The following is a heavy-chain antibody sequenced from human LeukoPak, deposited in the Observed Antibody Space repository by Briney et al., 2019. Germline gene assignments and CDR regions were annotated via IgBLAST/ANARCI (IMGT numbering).Heavy chain of an antibody. CDR2: FDPEDGGT. D-gene: IGHD3-10*01. CDR3: ATVWVNQAITMVRGVPSYYYGMDV. J-gene: IGHJ6*02. Sequence: ASVKVSCKVSGYTLTELSMHWVRQAPGKGLEWMGGFDPEDGGTIYAQKFQGRVTMTEDTSTDTAYMELSSLRSEDTAVYYRATVWVNQAITMVRGVPSYYYGMDVWGQGTTVTVSS. CDR1: GYTLTELS. V-gene: IGHV1-24*01.